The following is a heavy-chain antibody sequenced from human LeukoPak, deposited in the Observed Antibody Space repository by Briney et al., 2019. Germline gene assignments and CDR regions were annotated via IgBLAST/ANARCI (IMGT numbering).Heavy chain of an antibody. CDR2: ISSSSSYI. CDR3: ARGKGHYYYYMDV. CDR1: GFTFSSYS. J-gene: IGHJ6*03. Sequence: GGSLRLSCAASGFTFSSYSMNWVRQAPGKGLEWVSSISSSSSYIYYADSVKGRFTISRDNAKNSLYLQVNSLRAEDTAVYYCARGKGHYYYYMDVWGKGTTVTVSS. V-gene: IGHV3-21*01.